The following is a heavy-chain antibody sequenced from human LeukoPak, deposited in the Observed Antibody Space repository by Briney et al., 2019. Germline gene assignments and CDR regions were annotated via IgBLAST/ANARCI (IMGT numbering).Heavy chain of an antibody. V-gene: IGHV1-18*01. CDR3: ARSSPRRYFDL. D-gene: IGHD2-2*01. CDR2: ISAYNGNT. CDR1: GYTFTSYG. Sequence: ASVKVSCKTSGYTFTSYGFSWVRQAPGQGLEWMGWISAYNGNTNYAQELQGRVTMTTDTSTSTAYMELRSLRSNDTAVYYCARSSPRRYFDLWGRGTLVTVSS. J-gene: IGHJ2*01.